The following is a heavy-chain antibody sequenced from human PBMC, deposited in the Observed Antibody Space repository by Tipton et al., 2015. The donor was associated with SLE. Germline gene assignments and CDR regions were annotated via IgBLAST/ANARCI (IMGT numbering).Heavy chain of an antibody. CDR1: GGSISSGSYY. D-gene: IGHD2-2*01. CDR3: ARGYGYQLLWHRVDY. Sequence: TLSLTCTVSGGSISSGSYYWSWIRQPAGKGLEWIGHIYTSGSTNYNPSLKSRVTISVDTSKNQFSLKLSSVTAADTAVYYCARGYGYQLLWHRVDYWGQGTLVTVSS. V-gene: IGHV4-61*09. CDR2: IYTSGST. J-gene: IGHJ4*02.